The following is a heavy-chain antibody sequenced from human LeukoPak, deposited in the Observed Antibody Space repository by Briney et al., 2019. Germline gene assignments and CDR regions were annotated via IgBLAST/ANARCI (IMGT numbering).Heavy chain of an antibody. J-gene: IGHJ4*02. CDR1: GYTFSSYW. D-gene: IGHD3-3*01. CDR2: IYPGDSDT. CDR3: ARQNDFRLDY. Sequence: GESLKISCKGSGYTFSSYWIGWVRKMPGQGLEWMGIIYPGDSDTRYSPSLQGQVTISVDTSIGTAYLQWSSLKASDTAIYYCARQNDFRLDYWGQGTLVTVSS. V-gene: IGHV5-51*01.